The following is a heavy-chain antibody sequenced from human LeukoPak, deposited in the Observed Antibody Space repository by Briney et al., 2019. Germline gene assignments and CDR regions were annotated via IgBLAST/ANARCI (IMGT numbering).Heavy chain of an antibody. D-gene: IGHD1-26*01. Sequence: SGTLSLTCAVSGYSISSGYYWAWIRQPAGKGLEWIGRIYTSGSTNYNPSLKSRVTMSVDTSKNQFSLKLSSVTAADTAVYYCAREGSGSYYYYYYMDVWGKGTTVTISS. V-gene: IGHV4-4*07. J-gene: IGHJ6*03. CDR1: GYSISSGYY. CDR3: AREGSGSYYYYYYMDV. CDR2: IYTSGST.